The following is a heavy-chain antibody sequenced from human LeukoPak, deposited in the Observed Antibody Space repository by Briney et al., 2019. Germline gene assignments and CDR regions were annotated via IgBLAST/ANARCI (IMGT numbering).Heavy chain of an antibody. CDR2: INPSGGST. D-gene: IGHD4-17*01. V-gene: IGHV1-46*04. Sequence: ASVKVSCKASGYTFTTYYMHWVRQAPGQGLEWMGIINPSGGSTRYARKLQGRVTMTRDTSTSTVYMELSSLISEDTAVYYCASYHHRDFGDYYGMDVWGQGTTVTVSS. J-gene: IGHJ6*02. CDR3: ASYHHRDFGDYYGMDV. CDR1: GYTFTTYY.